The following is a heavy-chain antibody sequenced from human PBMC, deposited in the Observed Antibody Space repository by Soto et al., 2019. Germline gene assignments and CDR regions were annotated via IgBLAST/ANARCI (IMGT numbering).Heavy chain of an antibody. V-gene: IGHV3-23*01. Sequence: GGSLRLSCAASGFTFSSYAMSWVRQAPGKGLEWVSVISGSGDKRYSPSLKSRLTITKDTSKNQVVLTMTNMDPVDTATYYCAQYRYGNFDYWGQGALVTVSS. CDR2: ISGSGDKR. CDR3: AQYRYGNFDY. D-gene: IGHD5-18*01. J-gene: IGHJ4*02. CDR1: GFTFSSYA.